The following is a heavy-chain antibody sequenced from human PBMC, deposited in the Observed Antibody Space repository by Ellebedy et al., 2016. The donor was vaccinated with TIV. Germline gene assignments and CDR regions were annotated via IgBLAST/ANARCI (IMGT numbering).Heavy chain of an antibody. V-gene: IGHV3-53*01. J-gene: IGHJ6*04. Sequence: GESLKISCAASGFTVISNYMSWVRRAPGQGLGWVSVIYGGGNTDYAEHVEGRFTISRDNSKNTVYLQMNSLRAEDTAVYYCARARGWYGSDGMDVWGEGTTVTVSS. D-gene: IGHD6-19*01. CDR3: ARARGWYGSDGMDV. CDR2: IYGGGNT. CDR1: GFTVISNY.